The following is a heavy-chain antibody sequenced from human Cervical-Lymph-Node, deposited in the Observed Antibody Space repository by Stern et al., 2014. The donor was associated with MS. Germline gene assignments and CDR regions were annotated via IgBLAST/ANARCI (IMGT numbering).Heavy chain of an antibody. J-gene: IGHJ4*02. D-gene: IGHD1-14*01. CDR1: GFTFSTYT. V-gene: IGHV3-21*01. Sequence: EVQLVESGGGLVKPGGSLRLSCAGSGFTFSTYTMNWVLQAPGKGLEWVSSISSSSNYIYYADSVKGRFTISRDNAKNSLFLQMSSLRAEDTAVYYCASAPETAPQYFDSWGQGTLLTVSS. CDR2: ISSSSNYI. CDR3: ASAPETAPQYFDS.